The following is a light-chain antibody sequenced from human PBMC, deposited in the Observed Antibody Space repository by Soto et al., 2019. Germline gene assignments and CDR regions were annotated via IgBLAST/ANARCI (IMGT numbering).Light chain of an antibody. CDR3: QQYNTWPPWT. Sequence: VVMTQSPATLSVSPGETVTLSCRASQSVRSDLAWYQQRPGQAPRLLIYGASSRAADIPARFSGSGSGTDFTLPISSLQSEDFAVYHCQQYNTWPPWTFGQGTKVEI. V-gene: IGKV3-15*01. J-gene: IGKJ1*01. CDR1: QSVRSD. CDR2: GAS.